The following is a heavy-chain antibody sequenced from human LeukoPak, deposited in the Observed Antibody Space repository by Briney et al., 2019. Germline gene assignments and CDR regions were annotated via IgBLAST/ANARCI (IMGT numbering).Heavy chain of an antibody. V-gene: IGHV3-30*18. Sequence: PGGSLRLSCAASGLTFSSYGMHWVRQAPGKGLERVAVISYDGSNKYYADSVKGRFTISRDNSKNTLYLQMNSLRAEDTAVYYCAKEGNYYDSSGYYYYFDYWGQGTLVTVSS. D-gene: IGHD3-22*01. CDR2: ISYDGSNK. J-gene: IGHJ4*02. CDR1: GLTFSSYG. CDR3: AKEGNYYDSSGYYYYFDY.